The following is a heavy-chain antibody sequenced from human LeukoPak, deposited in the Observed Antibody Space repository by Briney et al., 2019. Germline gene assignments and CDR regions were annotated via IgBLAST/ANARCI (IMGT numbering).Heavy chain of an antibody. CDR2: IYTGGGT. CDR1: ESIVSGNY. Sequence: GGSLRLSCAASESIVSGNYMTWVRQAPGKGLEWLSVIYTGGGTYYADSVKGRFTISRDTPKTTVYLQMNSLRGDDTAIYYCAHYDFWSGHALDIWGQGTMVTVSS. J-gene: IGHJ3*02. D-gene: IGHD3-3*01. CDR3: AHYDFWSGHALDI. V-gene: IGHV3-66*01.